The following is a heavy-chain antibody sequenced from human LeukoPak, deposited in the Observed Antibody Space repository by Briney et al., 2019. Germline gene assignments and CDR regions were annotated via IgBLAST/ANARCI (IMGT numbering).Heavy chain of an antibody. CDR3: ARDARELPFDY. D-gene: IGHD1-26*01. J-gene: IGHJ4*02. V-gene: IGHV1-69*04. Sequence: ASVKVSCKASGGTFSSYAISWVRQAPGQGLEWMGRIIPIFGIANYAQKFQGRVTITADKSTSTAYMELSSLRPEDTAVYYCARDARELPFDYWSQGTLVTVSS. CDR2: IIPIFGIA. CDR1: GGTFSSYA.